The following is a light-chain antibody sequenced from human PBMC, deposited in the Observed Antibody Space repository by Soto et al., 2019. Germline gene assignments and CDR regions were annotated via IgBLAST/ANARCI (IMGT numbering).Light chain of an antibody. V-gene: IGLV2-14*01. J-gene: IGLJ1*01. CDR3: SSCTSSSTL. CDR2: EVS. Sequence: QSVLTQPASVSGSPGQSITISCTGTSSDVGGYNYVSWYQQHPGKAPKLMIYEVSNRPSGVSNRFSGSKSGNTASLTISGLQAEDEADYYCSSCTSSSTLLGTGTKVTVL. CDR1: SSDVGGYNY.